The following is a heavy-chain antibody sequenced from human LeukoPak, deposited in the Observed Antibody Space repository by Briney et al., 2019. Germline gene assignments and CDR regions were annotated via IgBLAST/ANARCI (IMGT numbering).Heavy chain of an antibody. CDR3: AKARFGSGYHHLDY. J-gene: IGHJ4*02. CDR1: GFTFRHYG. D-gene: IGHD3-3*01. V-gene: IGHV3-33*03. CDR2: IWYDGSNE. Sequence: PGGSLRLSCEASGFTFRHYGMHWVRQAPGKGLEWVAVIWYDGSNENYADAVKGRFTISRDNSNNTLFLQMNSLRVEDTAVYYCAKARFGSGYHHLDYWGQGTLVTVSS.